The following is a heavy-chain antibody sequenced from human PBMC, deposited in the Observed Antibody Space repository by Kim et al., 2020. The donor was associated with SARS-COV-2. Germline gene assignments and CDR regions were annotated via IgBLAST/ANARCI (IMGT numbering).Heavy chain of an antibody. CDR3: ASNGYKQQLHRGAFDF. CDR2: ISAYNGNT. D-gene: IGHD1-20*01. J-gene: IGHJ3*01. V-gene: IGHV1-18*01. Sequence: ASVKVSCKASGYTFTSYGISWVRQAPGQGLEWMGWISAYNGNTNYAQNLQGRVSMTADASTNTVYMELRSLRSDDTAVYYCASNGYKQQLHRGAFDFWGQGTVVTVSS. CDR1: GYTFTSYG.